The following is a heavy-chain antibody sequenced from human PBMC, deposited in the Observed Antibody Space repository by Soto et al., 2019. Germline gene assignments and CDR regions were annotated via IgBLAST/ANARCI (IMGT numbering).Heavy chain of an antibody. CDR1: GIIFSDYA. V-gene: IGHV3-23*01. J-gene: IGHJ6*02. CDR3: AKGRYQLLFDSYSGLDV. D-gene: IGHD2-2*01. CDR2: ISGSGAST. Sequence: EGQLLESGGTLVQPGGSLRLSCAASGIIFSDYAMNWVRQAPGKGLEWVSGISGSGASTYYADSMKGRFTISRDNSKNTLYLQMNSLRAEDTAVYYCAKGRYQLLFDSYSGLDVWGQGTTVPVSS.